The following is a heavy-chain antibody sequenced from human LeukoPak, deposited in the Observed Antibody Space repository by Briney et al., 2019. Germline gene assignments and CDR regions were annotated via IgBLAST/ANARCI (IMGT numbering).Heavy chain of an antibody. V-gene: IGHV1-8*01. D-gene: IGHD2-2*02. CDR3: TRSVPAAIQTKTSWFDP. Sequence: ASVTVSFTASGYTFTIYDNNRVRQAQGQGKEWMGWMNINSGNTGYSQKFQGRVTMTSNSSISTAYMKLSSLRSEDTAVYDCTRSVPAAIQTKTSWFDPWGQGTLVTVSS. CDR1: GYTFTIYD. J-gene: IGHJ5*02. CDR2: MNINSGNT.